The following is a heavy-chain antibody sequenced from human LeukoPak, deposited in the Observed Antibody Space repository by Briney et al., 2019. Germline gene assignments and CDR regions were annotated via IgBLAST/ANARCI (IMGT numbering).Heavy chain of an antibody. Sequence: GESLKISCKGSGYRFTNYWIGWVRQMPGKGLEWMGIIYPGDSETRHSPSLQGQVTISADKSISTAYLQWSTLKASDTAMYYCARHNTSTLSDSLSDTFNIWGQGTMVTVSS. V-gene: IGHV5-51*01. CDR3: ARHNTSTLSDSLSDTFNI. D-gene: IGHD2-2*01. CDR1: GYRFTNYW. J-gene: IGHJ3*02. CDR2: IYPGDSET.